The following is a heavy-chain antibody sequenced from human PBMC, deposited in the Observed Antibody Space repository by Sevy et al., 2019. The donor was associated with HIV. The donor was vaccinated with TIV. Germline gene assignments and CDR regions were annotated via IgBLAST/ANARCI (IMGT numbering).Heavy chain of an antibody. CDR2: IWFDGSNK. CDR1: GFXFSSYG. Sequence: GGSLRLSCAASGFXFSSYGMXXVRQAPXKXLEWXGVIWFDGSNKYYADSVKGRFTISRDNSKNTLYLQMNSLRAEDTAVYYCARGYGDYRIDAFDIWGQGTMVTVSS. CDR3: ARGYGDYRIDAFDI. V-gene: IGHV3-33*01. J-gene: IGHJ3*02. D-gene: IGHD4-17*01.